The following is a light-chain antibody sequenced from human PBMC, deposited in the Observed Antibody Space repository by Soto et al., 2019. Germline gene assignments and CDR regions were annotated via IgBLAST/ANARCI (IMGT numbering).Light chain of an antibody. CDR2: EVT. CDR1: SSDVGGYNY. Sequence: QSALTQPASVSGSPGQSITISCTGTSSDVGGYNYVSWYQQHPGKPPKLMIYEVTNRPSGVSNRFSGSKSGNTASLTISGLQAEYEADYYCSSYTISSTLVFGGGTKLTVL. CDR3: SSYTISSTLV. V-gene: IGLV2-14*01. J-gene: IGLJ2*01.